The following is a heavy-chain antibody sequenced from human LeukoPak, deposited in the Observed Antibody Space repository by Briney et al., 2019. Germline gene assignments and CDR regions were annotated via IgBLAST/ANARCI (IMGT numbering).Heavy chain of an antibody. CDR3: AKVRAGHYFDY. D-gene: IGHD6-19*01. CDR2: MSGVGVST. Sequence: GGSLRLSCAASGFTFSNFAMSWVRQAPGKGLEWVSSMSGVGVSTYYADSVKGRFTISRDNSKNTLYLQMHSLRAEDTAVYYCAKVRAGHYFDYWGQGTLVTVSS. V-gene: IGHV3-23*01. J-gene: IGHJ4*02. CDR1: GFTFSNFA.